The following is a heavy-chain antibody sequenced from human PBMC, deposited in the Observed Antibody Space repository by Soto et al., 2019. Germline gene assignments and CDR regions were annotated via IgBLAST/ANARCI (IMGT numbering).Heavy chain of an antibody. V-gene: IGHV6-1*01. D-gene: IGHD3-22*01. CDR3: ARDDYPYYDDSSGYHFDY. J-gene: IGHJ4*02. CDR1: GYSVSSNSAS. CDR2: TYYRSKWYN. Sequence: SHTLSLTCAISGYSVSSNSASLNFIRKSPSRGLYWLGRTYYRSKWYNDYAVSVKSRITINPDTSKNQFSLQLNSVTPEDTAVYYCARDDYPYYDDSSGYHFDYWGQGALVTVSS.